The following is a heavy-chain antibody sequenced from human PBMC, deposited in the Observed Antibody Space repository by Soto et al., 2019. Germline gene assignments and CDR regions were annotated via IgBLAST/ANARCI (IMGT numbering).Heavy chain of an antibody. J-gene: IGHJ4*02. CDR2: IDPSDSYI. CDR1: GYTFSGHW. CDR3: ARHGAAIWLGY. Sequence: PGESLKISCKTSGYTFSGHWISWLRQVPGKGLQWMGNIDPSDSYINYNPAFRGHVTFSVDKSNSTAYLHWRSLGPSDTAIYYCARHGAAIWLGYWGQGTMLTVCS. V-gene: IGHV5-10-1*01. D-gene: IGHD6-19*01.